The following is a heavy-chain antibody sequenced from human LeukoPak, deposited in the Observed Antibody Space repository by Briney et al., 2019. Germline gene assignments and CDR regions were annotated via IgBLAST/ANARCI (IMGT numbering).Heavy chain of an antibody. J-gene: IGHJ6*02. D-gene: IGHD6-13*01. CDR3: ARDTQGIAAAGDYYGMDV. CDR2: ISAYNGNT. V-gene: IGHV1-18*01. CDR1: GYTFTSYG. Sequence: ASVKVSCKASGYTFTSYGISWVRQAPGQGLEWMGWISAYNGNTNYAQKLQGRVTMTTDTSTSTAYMELRSLRSDDTAVYYCARDTQGIAAAGDYYGMDVWGQGTTVIVSS.